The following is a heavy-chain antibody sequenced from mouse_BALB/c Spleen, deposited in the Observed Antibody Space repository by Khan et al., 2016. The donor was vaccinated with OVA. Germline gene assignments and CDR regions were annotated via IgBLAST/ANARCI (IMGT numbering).Heavy chain of an antibody. CDR3: ARDDWDVFAY. Sequence: VQLKESGAELVKPGASVKLSCTASGFNIKDTYMHWVKQRPEQGLEWIGRIDPANGNTKYDPKFQGKATITADTSSNTAYLQLSSLTSEDTAVYYCARDDWDVFAYWGQGTLVTVSA. CDR2: IDPANGNT. J-gene: IGHJ3*01. V-gene: IGHV14-3*02. D-gene: IGHD4-1*01. CDR1: GFNIKDTY.